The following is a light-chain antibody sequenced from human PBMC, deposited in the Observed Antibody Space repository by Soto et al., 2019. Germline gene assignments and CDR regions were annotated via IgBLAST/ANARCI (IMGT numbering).Light chain of an antibody. CDR3: QEYESAPLT. CDR2: AAS. J-gene: IGKJ4*01. CDR1: QDISNY. Sequence: DIQMTQSPSSLSASVGDRVTITCRASQDISNYLAWYQQKPGKVPKLLISAASTLQSGVPSRFSGSGSGADFTLSISSLQPEDVATYYCQEYESAPLTFGGGTKVEIK. V-gene: IGKV1-27*01.